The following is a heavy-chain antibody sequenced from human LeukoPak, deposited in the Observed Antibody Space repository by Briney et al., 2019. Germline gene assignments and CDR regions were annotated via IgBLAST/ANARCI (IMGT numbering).Heavy chain of an antibody. CDR2: INHSGST. CDR3: ARGKGLRYFDWLSARWFDP. CDR1: GGSFSGYY. V-gene: IGHV4-34*01. Sequence: SETLSLTCAVSGGSFSGYYWSWIRQPPGKGLEWIGEINHSGSTNYNPSLKSRVTISVDTSKNQFSLKLSSVTAADTAVYYCARGKGLRYFDWLSARWFDPWGQGTLVTVSS. J-gene: IGHJ5*02. D-gene: IGHD3-9*01.